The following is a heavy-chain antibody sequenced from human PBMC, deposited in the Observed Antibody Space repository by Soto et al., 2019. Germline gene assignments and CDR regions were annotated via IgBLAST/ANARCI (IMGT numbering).Heavy chain of an antibody. Sequence: QVQLQESGPGLVKPSETLSLTCTVSGGSIRSYYWSWIRQPPGKGLEWIAYIYYSGSTNYNPSLKRRVTISVDTAKNQFSLKLSSVTAADTAVYYCARGDSSSWLFEFWGQGTLVTVSS. J-gene: IGHJ4*02. CDR2: IYYSGST. CDR1: GGSIRSYY. V-gene: IGHV4-59*12. D-gene: IGHD6-6*01. CDR3: ARGDSSSWLFEF.